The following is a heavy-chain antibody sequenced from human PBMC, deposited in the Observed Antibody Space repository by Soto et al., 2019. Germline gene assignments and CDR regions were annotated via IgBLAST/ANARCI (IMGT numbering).Heavy chain of an antibody. Sequence: GESLKISCKGSGYSFTSYWISWVRQMPGKGLEWMGRIDPSDSYTNYSPSFQGHVTISADKSISTAYLQWSSLKASDTAMYYCARLSQDGYYYYYGMDVWGQGTTVTVSS. J-gene: IGHJ6*02. CDR3: ARLSQDGYYYYYGMDV. CDR1: GYSFTSYW. CDR2: IDPSDSYT. V-gene: IGHV5-10-1*01.